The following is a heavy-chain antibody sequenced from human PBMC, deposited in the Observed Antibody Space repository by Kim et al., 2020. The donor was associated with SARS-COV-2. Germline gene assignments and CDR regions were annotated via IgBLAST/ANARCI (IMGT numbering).Heavy chain of an antibody. CDR3: AILPLRDNWGWRDAVDI. V-gene: IGHV4-59*13. CDR1: GGAISNYF. CDR2: IHYSGMT. Sequence: SETLSLTCTVSGGAISNYFWSWIRQPPGGGLEWIGYIHYSGMTVYNPSLESRVTTSLDTSKSQFSLRLTSSTAADTAIYYCAILPLRDNWGWRDAVDIWGQGTMVTVSS. D-gene: IGHD7-27*01. J-gene: IGHJ3*02.